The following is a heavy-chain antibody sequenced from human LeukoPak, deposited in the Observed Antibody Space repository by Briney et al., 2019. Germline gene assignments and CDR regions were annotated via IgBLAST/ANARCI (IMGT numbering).Heavy chain of an antibody. Sequence: SETLFLACAVYGASFSGYYWSWIRQPPGRGLEWIGEINHSGSTNYNPSLKSRVTISVDTSKNQFSLKLSSVTAADTAVYYCARGRTTVAVDYWGQGTLVTVSS. J-gene: IGHJ4*02. D-gene: IGHD4-23*01. CDR1: GASFSGYY. V-gene: IGHV4-34*01. CDR2: INHSGST. CDR3: ARGRTTVAVDY.